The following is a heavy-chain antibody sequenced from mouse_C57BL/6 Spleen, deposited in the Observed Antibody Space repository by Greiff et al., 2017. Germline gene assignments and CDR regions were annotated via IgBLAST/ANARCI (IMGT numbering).Heavy chain of an antibody. CDR2: ISGGGGNT. J-gene: IGHJ2*01. D-gene: IGHD1-1*01. CDR1: GFTFSSYT. Sequence: EVKLVESGGGLVKPGGSLKLSCAASGFTFSSYTMSWVRQTPEKRLEWVATISGGGGNTYYPDSVKGRFTISRDNAKNTLYLQMSSLRSEDTALYYCARQDYYGSSYEFDYWGQGTTLTVSS. V-gene: IGHV5-9*01. CDR3: ARQDYYGSSYEFDY.